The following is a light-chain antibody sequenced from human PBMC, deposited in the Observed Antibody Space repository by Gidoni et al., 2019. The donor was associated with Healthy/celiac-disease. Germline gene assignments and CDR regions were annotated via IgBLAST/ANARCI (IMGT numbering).Light chain of an antibody. CDR1: QSVSSSN. CDR2: GAS. CDR3: QQYGSSWT. J-gene: IGKJ1*01. V-gene: IGKV3-20*01. Sequence: IVLTHSPGTLSLSPGERATLSCRASQSVSSSNLAWYQQKPGQAPRLLIYGASSRATGIPDRFSGSGSGTDFTLTISRLEPEDFAVYYCQQYGSSWTFGQGTKVEIK.